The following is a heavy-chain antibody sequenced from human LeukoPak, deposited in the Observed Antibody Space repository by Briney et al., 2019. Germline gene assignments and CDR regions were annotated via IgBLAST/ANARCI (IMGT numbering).Heavy chain of an antibody. Sequence: GGSLRLSCAASGYTFSNYAMSWVRQAPGKGLEWVSAIVGSGGSTYYADSVKGRFTISRDNPKNTLYLQMNSLRAEDTAVYYCAKWGDYDILTGYYDSDYWGQGTLVTVSS. CDR1: GYTFSNYA. CDR3: AKWGDYDILTGYYDSDY. CDR2: IVGSGGST. D-gene: IGHD3-9*01. V-gene: IGHV3-23*01. J-gene: IGHJ4*02.